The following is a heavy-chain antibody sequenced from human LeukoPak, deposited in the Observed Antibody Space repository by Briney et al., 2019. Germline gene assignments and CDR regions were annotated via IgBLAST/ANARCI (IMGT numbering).Heavy chain of an antibody. CDR2: ISGSGGST. Sequence: GGSLRLSCAASGFTFSSYAMSWVRQAPGKGLEWVSAISGSGGSTYYADSVEGRFTISRDNSKNTLYLQMNSLRAEDTAVYYCAKVLDLYDSSGYHDYWGQGTLVTVSS. CDR3: AKVLDLYDSSGYHDY. V-gene: IGHV3-23*01. J-gene: IGHJ4*02. D-gene: IGHD3-22*01. CDR1: GFTFSSYA.